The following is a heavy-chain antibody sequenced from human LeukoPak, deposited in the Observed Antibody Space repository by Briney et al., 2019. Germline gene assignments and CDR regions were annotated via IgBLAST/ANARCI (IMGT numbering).Heavy chain of an antibody. CDR3: ARDQGIVGATAWFDP. CDR1: GYSISSGYY. J-gene: IGHJ5*02. V-gene: IGHV4-38-2*02. Sequence: SETLSLTCTVSGYSISSGYYWGWIRQPPGKGLEWIGSIHHSGSTYYNPSLKSRVTISVDTSKNQFSLKLSSVTAADTAVYYCARDQGIVGATAWFDPWGQGTLVTVSS. D-gene: IGHD1-26*01. CDR2: IHHSGST.